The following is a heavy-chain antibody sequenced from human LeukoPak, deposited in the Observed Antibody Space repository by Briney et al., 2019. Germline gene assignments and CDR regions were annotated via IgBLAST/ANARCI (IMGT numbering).Heavy chain of an antibody. Sequence: PSGTLSLTCTVSGGSISSSNFYWSCIRQPAGKGLGWIGHINTTGTTNYNPSLKSRVTMSIDTSKNQFSLNLRSVTAADTAVYYCAKVAKYYYGSETYFFFDHWGQGTLVTVSS. CDR2: INTTGTT. CDR3: AKVAKYYYGSETYFFFDH. V-gene: IGHV4-61*09. CDR1: GGSISSSNFY. D-gene: IGHD3-10*01. J-gene: IGHJ4*02.